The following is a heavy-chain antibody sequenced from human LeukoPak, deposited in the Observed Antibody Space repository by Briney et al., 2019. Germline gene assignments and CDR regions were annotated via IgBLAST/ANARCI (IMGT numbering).Heavy chain of an antibody. CDR1: GGTFSSYT. D-gene: IGHD6-19*01. CDR2: IIPILGIA. CDR3: VWHIAVAGTGDY. J-gene: IGHJ4*02. V-gene: IGHV1-69*02. Sequence: VASVKVSCKASGGTFSSYTISWVRQAPGQGLEWMGRIIPILGIANYAQKFQGRVTITADKSTSTAYMELSSLRSEDTAVYYCVWHIAVAGTGDYWGQGTLVTVSS.